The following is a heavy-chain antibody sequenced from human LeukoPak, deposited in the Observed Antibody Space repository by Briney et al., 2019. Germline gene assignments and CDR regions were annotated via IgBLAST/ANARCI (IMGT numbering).Heavy chain of an antibody. J-gene: IGHJ6*03. CDR2: ISSSSSYI. CDR3: ARDTRLNLTTQNYYYYMDV. CDR1: GFTFSSYS. Sequence: PGGSLRLSCAASGFTFSSYSMNWVRQAPGKGLEWVSSISSSSSYIYYADSVKGRFTISRDNAKNSLYLQMNSLRAEDTAVYYCARDTRLNLTTQNYYYYMDVWGKGTTVTVSS. V-gene: IGHV3-21*01. D-gene: IGHD3-9*01.